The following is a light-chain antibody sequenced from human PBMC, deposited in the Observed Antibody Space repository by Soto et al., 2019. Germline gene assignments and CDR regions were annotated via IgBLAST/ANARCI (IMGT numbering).Light chain of an antibody. Sequence: ESVLTQSPGTLSLSPGEIATLSCRASQSVSNNYLAWYQQKTGQAPRLLIYGACNMATGIPDRFSGSESGTEFALTISSLELEAVAVDYCQQYGSSGTFGQGKKVELK. J-gene: IGKJ1*01. CDR3: QQYGSSGT. CDR2: GAC. CDR1: QSVSNNY. V-gene: IGKV3-20*01.